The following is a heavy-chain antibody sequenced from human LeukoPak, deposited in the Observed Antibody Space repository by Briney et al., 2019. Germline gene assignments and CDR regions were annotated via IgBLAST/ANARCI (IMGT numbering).Heavy chain of an antibody. Sequence: PGGSLRLSCAASGFAFSSYAMSWVRQARGKGLEWVSAISGSGGDTWYTDSVRGRFTISRDNSKNTLYMQVNSLRAEDTAVYYCAKDYYDISGSRYDFWGQGTLVTVSS. CDR1: GFAFSSYA. V-gene: IGHV3-23*01. D-gene: IGHD3-22*01. J-gene: IGHJ4*02. CDR2: ISGSGGDT. CDR3: AKDYYDISGSRYDF.